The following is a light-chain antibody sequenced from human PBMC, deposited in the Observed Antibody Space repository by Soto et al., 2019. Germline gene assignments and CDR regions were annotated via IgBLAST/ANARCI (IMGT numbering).Light chain of an antibody. J-gene: IGLJ2*01. Sequence: QSALTQPASVSGSPGQSITISCTGTSSDVGGYIYVSWHQQHPGTAPKLMIYDVTIRPSGVSHRFSGSKSGNTASLTISNLQAEDEADYSCSSFTSSNTLLFGGGTKLTVL. CDR1: SSDVGGYIY. V-gene: IGLV2-14*03. CDR2: DVT. CDR3: SSFTSSNTLL.